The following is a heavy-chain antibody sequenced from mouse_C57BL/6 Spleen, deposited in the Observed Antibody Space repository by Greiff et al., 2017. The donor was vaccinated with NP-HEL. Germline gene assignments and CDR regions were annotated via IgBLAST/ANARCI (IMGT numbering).Heavy chain of an antibody. D-gene: IGHD1-1*01. CDR1: GYTFTDYN. V-gene: IGHV1-18*01. Sequence: EVQLQESGPELVKPGASVKIPCKASGYTFTDYNMDWVKQSHGKSLEWIGDINPNNGGTIYNQKFKGKATLTVDKSSSTAYMELRSLTSEDTAVYYCARAGSSYWYFDVWGTGTTVTVSS. CDR2: INPNNGGT. CDR3: ARAGSSYWYFDV. J-gene: IGHJ1*03.